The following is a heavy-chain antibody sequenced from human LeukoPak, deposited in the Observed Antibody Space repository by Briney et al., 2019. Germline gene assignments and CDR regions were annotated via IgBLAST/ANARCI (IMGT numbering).Heavy chain of an antibody. Sequence: SQTHSLTCALSGGGVSSYRSAWNWFRQSPSRGLEWLGRTYYRSKLYNDYAVSVKSRITITPDTSKNQFSLKLSSVTAADTAVYYCARVRGDGEYYFDYWGQGTLVTVSS. D-gene: IGHD5-24*01. J-gene: IGHJ4*02. V-gene: IGHV6-1*01. CDR3: ARVRGDGEYYFDY. CDR2: TYYRSKLYN. CDR1: GGGVSSYRSA.